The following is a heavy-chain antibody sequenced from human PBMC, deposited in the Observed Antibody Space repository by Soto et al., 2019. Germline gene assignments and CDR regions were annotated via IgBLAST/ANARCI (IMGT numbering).Heavy chain of an antibody. CDR2: IIPILGIA. CDR3: ARDWGNLGILDY. D-gene: IGHD7-27*01. J-gene: IGHJ4*02. CDR1: GGTFSSYT. V-gene: IGHV1-69*04. Sequence: GASVKVSCKASGGTFSSYTISWVRQAPGQGLEWMGRIIPILGIANYAQKFQGRVTITADKSTSTAYMELSSLRSEDTAVYYCARDWGNLGILDYRGQGTPVIVSS.